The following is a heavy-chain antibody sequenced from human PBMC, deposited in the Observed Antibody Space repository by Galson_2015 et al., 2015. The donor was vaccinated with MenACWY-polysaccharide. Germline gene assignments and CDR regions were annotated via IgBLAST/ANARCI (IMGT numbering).Heavy chain of an antibody. D-gene: IGHD3-22*01. CDR1: GHTFTGFS. J-gene: IGHJ4*02. CDR2: INTDTGNP. V-gene: IGHV7-4-1*02. Sequence: SVKASCKAFGHTFTGFSMNWVRQAPGQGPEWMGWINTDTGNPTYAQGFTGRFLFSLDTSVSTAYLQISSLKAEDTAVYYCARGYDYPLRYWGQGTLVTVSS. CDR3: ARGYDYPLRY.